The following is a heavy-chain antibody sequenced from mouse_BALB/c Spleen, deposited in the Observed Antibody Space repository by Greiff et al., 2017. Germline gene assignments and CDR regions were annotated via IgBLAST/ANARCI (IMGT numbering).Heavy chain of an antibody. Sequence: DVKLVESGGGLVQPGGSLRLSCATSGFTFTDYYMSWVRQPPGKALEWLGFIRNKANGYTTEYSASVKGRFTISRDNSQSILYLQMNTLRAEDSATYYCARDEGYAMDYWGQGTSVTVSS. V-gene: IGHV7-3*02. CDR3: ARDEGYAMDY. J-gene: IGHJ4*01. CDR1: GFTFTDYY. CDR2: IRNKANGYTT.